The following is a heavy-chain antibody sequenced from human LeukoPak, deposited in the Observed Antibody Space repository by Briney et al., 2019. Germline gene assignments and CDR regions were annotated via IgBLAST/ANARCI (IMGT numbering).Heavy chain of an antibody. CDR3: ARGLDRGSYYHY. Sequence: SETLSLTCTVYGGSFNGNYWSWIRQPPGKGLEWIGEINHSGSTNYNPSLKSRVTISVDTSKNQFSLKLSSVTAADTAVYYCARGLDRGSYYHYWGQGTLVTVSS. J-gene: IGHJ4*02. CDR2: INHSGST. CDR1: GGSFNGNY. D-gene: IGHD3-10*01. V-gene: IGHV4-34*01.